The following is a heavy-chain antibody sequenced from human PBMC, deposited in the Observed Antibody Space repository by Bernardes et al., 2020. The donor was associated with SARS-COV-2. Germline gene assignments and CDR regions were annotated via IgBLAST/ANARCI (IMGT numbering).Heavy chain of an antibody. D-gene: IGHD6-13*01. CDR2: IYYSGST. J-gene: IGHJ4*02. Sequence: SETLSLTCTVSGGSVSSGSYYWSWIRQPPGKGLEWIGYIYYSGSTNYNPSLKSRVTISVDTSKNQFSLKLSSVTAADTAVYYCARVLGGYSSSWYFDYWGQGTLVTVSS. CDR3: ARVLGGYSSSWYFDY. V-gene: IGHV4-61*01. CDR1: GGSVSSGSYY.